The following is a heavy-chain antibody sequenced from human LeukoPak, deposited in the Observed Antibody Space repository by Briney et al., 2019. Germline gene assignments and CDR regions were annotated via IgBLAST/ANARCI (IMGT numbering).Heavy chain of an antibody. J-gene: IGHJ5*02. CDR3: ARDRGYCSSTSCRTRWFDP. Sequence: GGSLRLSCAASGFTFSNFWMHWVRQAPGKGLVWVALIYGDGSFTSYADSVKGRFTVSRDNAKNTLYLQMNSLRAEDTAVYYCARDRGYCSSTSCRTRWFDPWGQGTLVTVSS. CDR2: IYGDGSFT. V-gene: IGHV3-74*01. D-gene: IGHD2-2*01. CDR1: GFTFSNFW.